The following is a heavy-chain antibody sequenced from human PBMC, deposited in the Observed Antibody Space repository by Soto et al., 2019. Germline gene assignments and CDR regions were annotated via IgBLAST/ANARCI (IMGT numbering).Heavy chain of an antibody. D-gene: IGHD3-10*01. CDR3: AKVHGSGNYHNFRDY. J-gene: IGHJ4*02. Sequence: LRLSCAASGFTFSTYAITWVRQAPGKGLERVSLISGSGGRIYYADSVKGRFTISRDSYKNTLYLQMNSLRAEDTAVYYCAKVHGSGNYHNFRDYWGQGTLVTVSS. CDR2: ISGSGGRI. V-gene: IGHV3-23*01. CDR1: GFTFSTYA.